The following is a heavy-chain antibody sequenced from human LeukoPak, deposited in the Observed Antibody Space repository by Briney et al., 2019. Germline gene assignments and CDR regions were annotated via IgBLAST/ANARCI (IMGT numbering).Heavy chain of an antibody. Sequence: GGSLRLSCAASGFTFSSYWMNWVRQAPGKGLEWVSSITSSSNYIYYADSVKGRFTISRDNTKNSLYLQMNSLRAEDTAVYYCARVEQGYSSSWYPGYWGQGTLVTVSS. CDR1: GFTFSSYW. CDR2: ITSSSNYI. D-gene: IGHD6-13*01. V-gene: IGHV3-21*01. J-gene: IGHJ4*02. CDR3: ARVEQGYSSSWYPGY.